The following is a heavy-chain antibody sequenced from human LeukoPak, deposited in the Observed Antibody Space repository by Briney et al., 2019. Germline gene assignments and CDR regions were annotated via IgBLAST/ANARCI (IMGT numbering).Heavy chain of an antibody. D-gene: IGHD5-24*01. CDR3: ARVSGGDGYNYGYYYYMDV. CDR2: INWNGGSR. CDR1: GFSFDDYG. V-gene: IGHV3-20*04. Sequence: PGGSLRPSCAASGFSFDDYGMSWVRQAPGKGLEWVSGINWNGGSRGYADSVKGRFTISRDNAKNSLYLQMNSLRAEDTALYYCARVSGGDGYNYGYYYYMDVWGKGTTVTVSS. J-gene: IGHJ6*03.